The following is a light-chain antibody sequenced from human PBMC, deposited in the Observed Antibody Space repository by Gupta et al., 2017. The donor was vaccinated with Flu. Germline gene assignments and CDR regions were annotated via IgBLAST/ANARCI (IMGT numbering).Light chain of an antibody. CDR2: DAS. CDR1: QSVQGD. J-gene: IGKJ4*01. V-gene: IGKV3-11*01. CDR3: QQRSDWPLT. Sequence: VLTQSPATLSLSPGERATLSCRASQSVQGDLAWYQQKPGPAPKLLVYDASNRAGGIPVKFSGSGSGTDFTLTISNLEPEDFAVYYCQQRSDWPLTFGGGTKVEIK.